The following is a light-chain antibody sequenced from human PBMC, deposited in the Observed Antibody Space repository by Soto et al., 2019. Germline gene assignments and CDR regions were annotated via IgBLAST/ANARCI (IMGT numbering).Light chain of an antibody. Sequence: DIVMTQSPDSLAVSLGERATINCKSSQTVLYSSNNKNYLAWYQQKPGQPPKLPIYWASTRESGVPDRFSGSGSGTDYTLTISSLQAEDVAAYYGQQYYSAPPPFGQGTKGEIK. CDR3: QQYYSAPPP. CDR1: QTVLYSSNNKNY. V-gene: IGKV4-1*01. J-gene: IGKJ1*01. CDR2: WAS.